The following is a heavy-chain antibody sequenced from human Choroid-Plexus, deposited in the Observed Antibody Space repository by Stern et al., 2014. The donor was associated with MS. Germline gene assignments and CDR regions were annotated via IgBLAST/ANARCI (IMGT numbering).Heavy chain of an antibody. Sequence: VTMVESGGGVVQPGRPLRLSCVASGFTFGSCAMDWVRQAPGKGLEWEAGVSYDGSNKYYADSVKGRFTISRDNSQNTLYMQMSSLRPEDTAVYYCAKDRQYLTYFFDHWGQGSLVTVSS. D-gene: IGHD2/OR15-2a*01. CDR1: GFTFGSCA. CDR3: AKDRQYLTYFFDH. J-gene: IGHJ5*02. CDR2: VSYDGSNK. V-gene: IGHV3-30*18.